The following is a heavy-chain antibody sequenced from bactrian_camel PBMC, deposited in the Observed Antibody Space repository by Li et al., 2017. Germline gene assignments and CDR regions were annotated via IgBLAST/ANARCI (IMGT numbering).Heavy chain of an antibody. CDR3: ATPFSTHMGWVPLPWY. CDR1: GYTHSSYSEAC. J-gene: IGHJ4*01. CDR2: IDSDGST. Sequence: HVQLVESGGGSVQAGGSLKLSCTASGYTHSSYSEACMGWFRTAPGKEREGVAAIDSDGSTSYADSVKGRFTISKDNAKNTLYLQMNSLKPEDTALYYCATPFSTHMGWVPLPWYWGQGTQVTVS. V-gene: IGHV3S26*01. D-gene: IGHD5*01.